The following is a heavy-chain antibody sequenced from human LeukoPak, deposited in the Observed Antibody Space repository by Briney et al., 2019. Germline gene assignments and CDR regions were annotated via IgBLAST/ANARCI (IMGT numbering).Heavy chain of an antibody. CDR1: GYSFTSYW. D-gene: IGHD3-10*01. CDR3: ARRGKFGENIFCNIDY. V-gene: IGHV5-51*01. J-gene: IGHJ4*02. Sequence: RGESLKISCKGSGYSFTSYWIGWVRQMPGKGLEWMAIIYPGDSDTKYSPSFQGQVTISADKTISTAYLQWSSLRASDTAMYYCARRGKFGENIFCNIDYWGQGTLVTVSS. CDR2: IYPGDSDT.